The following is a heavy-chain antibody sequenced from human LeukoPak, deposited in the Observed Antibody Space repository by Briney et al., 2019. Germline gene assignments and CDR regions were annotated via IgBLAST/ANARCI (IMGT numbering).Heavy chain of an antibody. J-gene: IGHJ4*02. V-gene: IGHV3-66*02. Sequence: GGSLRLSCAASGFTVSSNYMSWVRQAPGKGLEWVSVIYSGGSTYHADSVKGRFTISRDSSKNTLYLQMNSLRAEDTAVYYCARCEGYCTSTSCYHFDYWGQGTLVTVSS. CDR1: GFTVSSNY. D-gene: IGHD2-2*01. CDR3: ARCEGYCTSTSCYHFDY. CDR2: IYSGGST.